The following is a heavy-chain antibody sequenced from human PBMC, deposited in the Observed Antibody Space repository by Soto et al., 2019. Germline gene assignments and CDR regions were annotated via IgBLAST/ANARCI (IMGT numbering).Heavy chain of an antibody. V-gene: IGHV4-59*01. CDR2: IYYSGST. Sequence: SETLSLTCTVSGGSISSYYWSWIRQPPGKGLEWIGYIYYSGSTNYNPSLKSQVTISVDTSKNQFSLKLSSVTAAGTAVYFCARGTGARLFYYYYMDVWGKGTTVTVSS. CDR3: ARGTGARLFYYYYMDV. J-gene: IGHJ6*03. D-gene: IGHD4-17*01. CDR1: GGSISSYY.